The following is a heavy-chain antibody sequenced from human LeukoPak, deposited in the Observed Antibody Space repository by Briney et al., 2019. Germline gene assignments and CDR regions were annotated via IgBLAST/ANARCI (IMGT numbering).Heavy chain of an antibody. Sequence: ASVKVSCKASGYTFTGYYMHWVRQAPGQGLEWMGWINPNSGGTNYAQKFQGWVTMTRDTSISTAYMELSRLRSDDTAVYYCAIFTTVTTTSDAFDMWGQGTMVTVSS. J-gene: IGHJ3*02. V-gene: IGHV1-2*04. CDR3: AIFTTVTTTSDAFDM. D-gene: IGHD4-17*01. CDR1: GYTFTGYY. CDR2: INPNSGGT.